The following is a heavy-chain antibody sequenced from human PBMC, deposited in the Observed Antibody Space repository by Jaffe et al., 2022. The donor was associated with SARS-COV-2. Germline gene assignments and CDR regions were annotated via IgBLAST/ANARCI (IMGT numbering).Heavy chain of an antibody. CDR3: ARGGWGYSYGLPDY. J-gene: IGHJ4*02. CDR1: GGSFSGYY. D-gene: IGHD5-18*01. V-gene: IGHV4-34*01. Sequence: QVQLQQWGAGLLKPSETLSLTCAVYGGSFSGYYWSWIRQPPGKGLEWIGEINHSGSTNYNPSLKSRVTISVDTSKNQFSLKLSSVTAADTAVYYCARGGWGYSYGLPDYWGQGTLVTVSS. CDR2: INHSGST.